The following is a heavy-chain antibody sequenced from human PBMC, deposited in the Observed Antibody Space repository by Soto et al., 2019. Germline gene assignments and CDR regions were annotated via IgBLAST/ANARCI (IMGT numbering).Heavy chain of an antibody. D-gene: IGHD6-13*01. Sequence: GGSLRLSCAASGFNFDDYAMHWVRQAPGKGLEWVSGISRDSVNIGHADSVRGRFTVSRDNAKNSLYLQMNSLRPEDTALYYCVKDMSSSWTRAHFDYWGQGNLVTVSS. CDR3: VKDMSSSWTRAHFDY. J-gene: IGHJ4*02. CDR1: GFNFDDYA. V-gene: IGHV3-9*01. CDR2: ISRDSVNI.